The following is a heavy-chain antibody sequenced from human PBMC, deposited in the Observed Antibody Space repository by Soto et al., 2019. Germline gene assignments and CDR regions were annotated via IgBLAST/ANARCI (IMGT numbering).Heavy chain of an antibody. CDR3: ARRSSGTYGVDS. J-gene: IGHJ4*02. D-gene: IGHD1-26*01. CDR2: IWSDGSNK. CDR1: GFTFSNYG. Sequence: SLRLSCAASGFTFSNYGMHWVRQAPGKGLEWVAVIWSDGSNKYYADSVKGRFTISRDNSKNTLHLQMDSLRAEDTAVYYCARRSSGTYGVDSWGQGTLVTVSS. V-gene: IGHV3-33*01.